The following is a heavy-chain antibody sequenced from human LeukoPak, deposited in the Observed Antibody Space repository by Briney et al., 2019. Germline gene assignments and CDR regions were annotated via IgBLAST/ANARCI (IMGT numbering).Heavy chain of an antibody. V-gene: IGHV3-21*01. J-gene: IGHJ4*02. CDR3: ARERSYYYDSSGYPPFRV. D-gene: IGHD3-22*01. Sequence: GGSLRLSCAASGFTFSSYSMNWVRQAPGKGLEWVSSISSSSSYIYYADSVKGRFTISRDNAKNSLYLQMNSLRAEDTAVYYCARERSYYYDSSGYPPFRVWGQGTLVTVSS. CDR1: GFTFSSYS. CDR2: ISSSSSYI.